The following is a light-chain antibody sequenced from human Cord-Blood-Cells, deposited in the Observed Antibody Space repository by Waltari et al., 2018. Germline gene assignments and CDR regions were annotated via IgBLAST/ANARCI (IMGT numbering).Light chain of an antibody. CDR3: AAWDDSLDRYV. Sequence: QSVLTQPPSASGTPGQRVTISFSGSSSNIGSNTVNWYQQLPGTAPKLLIYSKNQRPSGVPDGFSGSKSGTSAALAISGLQSADEADYYCAAWDDSLDRYVFGTGTKVTVL. CDR2: SKN. J-gene: IGLJ1*01. V-gene: IGLV1-44*01. CDR1: SSNIGSNT.